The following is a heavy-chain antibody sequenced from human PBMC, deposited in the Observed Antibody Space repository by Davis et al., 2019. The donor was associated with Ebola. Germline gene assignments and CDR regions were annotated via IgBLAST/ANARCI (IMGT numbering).Heavy chain of an antibody. J-gene: IGHJ6*02. Sequence: GESLKISCAASGFTFSNYDMHWVRQAPAKGLEWVAGIWYDGSNKYYADSVKGRFTISRDNSKNSLYLQMGSLRVEDTAVYYCARDGYSRPGMDVWGQGTTVTVSS. V-gene: IGHV3-33*01. CDR3: ARDGYSRPGMDV. CDR2: IWYDGSNK. CDR1: GFTFSNYD. D-gene: IGHD6-13*01.